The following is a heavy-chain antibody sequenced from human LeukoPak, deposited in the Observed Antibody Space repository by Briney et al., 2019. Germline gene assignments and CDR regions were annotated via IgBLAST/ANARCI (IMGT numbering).Heavy chain of an antibody. J-gene: IGHJ4*02. CDR3: ARGSLQFGTVTYFDY. Sequence: SETLSLTCAVSGGSIGSGGYSWSWIRQPPGKGLEWIGYIYHSGSTNYNPSLKSRVTISIDTSKNQFSLKLSSVTAADTAVYYCARGSLQFGTVTYFDYWGQGTLVTVSS. CDR1: GGSIGSGGYS. CDR2: IYHSGST. V-gene: IGHV4-61*08. D-gene: IGHD4-17*01.